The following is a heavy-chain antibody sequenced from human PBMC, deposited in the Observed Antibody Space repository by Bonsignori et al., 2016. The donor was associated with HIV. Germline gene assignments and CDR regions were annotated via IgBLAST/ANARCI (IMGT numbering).Heavy chain of an antibody. J-gene: IGHJ4*02. D-gene: IGHD6-19*01. CDR2: ISGYNGKT. Sequence: ASVKVSCKTSGYTFTGYGISWVRQAPGQGLEWMGWISGYNGKTESAQKFRGRLTMTTDTSTSTAYMELRSLRSDDTAVYYCARDGGTGWFLHFEYWAGEPWSPSPQ. V-gene: IGHV1-18*01. CDR3: ARDGGTGWFLHFEY. CDR1: GYTFTGYG.